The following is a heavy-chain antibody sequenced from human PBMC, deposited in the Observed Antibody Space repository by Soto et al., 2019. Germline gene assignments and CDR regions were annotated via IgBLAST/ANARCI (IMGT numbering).Heavy chain of an antibody. CDR2: IYNSGST. V-gene: IGHV4-4*02. Sequence: QVHLQESGPGLVKPLGTLSLTCTVSGGSISSSDWWKGFRQPPGKGLEWSGKIYNSGSTNYNPSLKRRVTISVDKSKNQFSLKVTSVTAADTAVYYCAANAHANNAFDSWGPGTVVIVSS. CDR3: AANAHANNAFDS. J-gene: IGHJ3*02. CDR1: GGSISSSDW.